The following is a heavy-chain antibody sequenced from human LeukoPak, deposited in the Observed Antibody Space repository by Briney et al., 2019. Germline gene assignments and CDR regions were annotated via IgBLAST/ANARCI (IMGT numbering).Heavy chain of an antibody. D-gene: IGHD2-15*01. CDR2: IYYSGST. V-gene: IGHV4-59*08. Sequence: PSETLSLTCTVSGGSLSSYYWSWIRQPPGKGLEWIGYIYYSGSTNYNPSLKSRVTISVDTSKNQFSLKLSSVTAAETAVYYCARVYSSGGSPMYYFDYWGQGTLVTVSS. J-gene: IGHJ4*02. CDR3: ARVYSSGGSPMYYFDY. CDR1: GGSLSSYY.